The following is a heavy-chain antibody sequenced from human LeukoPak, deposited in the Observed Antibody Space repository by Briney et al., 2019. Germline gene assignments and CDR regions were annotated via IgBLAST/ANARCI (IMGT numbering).Heavy chain of an antibody. J-gene: IGHJ4*02. CDR1: GFTFSTYA. D-gene: IGHD6-6*01. Sequence: GGSLRLSCAASGFTFSTYAMTWVRQAPGKGLEWVSAISGSGGSTYYADSVKGRFTISRDNSKNTLYLQMNSLRAEDTAVYYCAKGGYRQLVYYFDYWGQGTLVTVSS. CDR2: ISGSGGST. V-gene: IGHV3-23*01. CDR3: AKGGYRQLVYYFDY.